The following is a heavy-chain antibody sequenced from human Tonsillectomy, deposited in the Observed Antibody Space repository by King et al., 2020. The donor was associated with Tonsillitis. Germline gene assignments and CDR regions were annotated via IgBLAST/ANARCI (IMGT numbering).Heavy chain of an antibody. CDR1: GYSFSNYW. V-gene: IGHV5-10-1*03. CDR2: IDPSDSST. D-gene: IGHD3-22*01. Sequence: EVQLVESGAEVKKPGESLRISCQGSGYSFSNYWITWVRQMPGKGLEWMGMIDPSDSSTTNSPSFQGHVTISADRSISTAYLQWSSLKASDTAIYYCARHSRYYYDSSGYYYRAAYYFDYWGQGTLVTVSS. J-gene: IGHJ4*02. CDR3: ARHSRYYYDSSGYYYRAAYYFDY.